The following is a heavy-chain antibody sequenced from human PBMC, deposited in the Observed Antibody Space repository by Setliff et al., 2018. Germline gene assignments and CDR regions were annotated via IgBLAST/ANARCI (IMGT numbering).Heavy chain of an antibody. D-gene: IGHD3-10*01. Sequence: PGGSLRLSCAASGFSFRDSWMSWVRQAPGKGLEWVARVRSNSVGGTTEYGAPVKGRFTISRDDSKDTVYLQMNDLKTEDTGVYYCTGRTYGHQLGDYWGQGTLVTVSS. J-gene: IGHJ4*02. CDR1: GFSFRDSW. CDR3: TGRTYGHQLGDY. CDR2: VRSNSVGGTT. V-gene: IGHV3-15*01.